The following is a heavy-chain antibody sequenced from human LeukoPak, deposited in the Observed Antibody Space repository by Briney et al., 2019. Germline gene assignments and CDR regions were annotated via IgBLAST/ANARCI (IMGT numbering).Heavy chain of an antibody. CDR1: GFTFGSYS. CDR3: ARERPRQGS. Sequence: TGGSLRLSCAASGFTFGSYSMNCVRQAPGKGLEWVSSISSSSSYIYYAGSVRGRFTISRDNAKNSLYLQINSLSAEDRVEYYGARERPRQGSWGERALGTVSS. CDR2: ISSSSSYI. D-gene: IGHD6-25*01. J-gene: IGHJ4*02. V-gene: IGHV3-21*01.